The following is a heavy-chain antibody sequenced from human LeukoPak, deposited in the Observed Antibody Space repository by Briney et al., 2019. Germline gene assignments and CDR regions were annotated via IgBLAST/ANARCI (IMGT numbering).Heavy chain of an antibody. V-gene: IGHV4-34*01. CDR2: INHSGST. D-gene: IGHD3-10*01. J-gene: IGHJ4*02. Sequence: KPSETLSLMCTVSGGSISGYYWSWIRQPPGKGLEWIGEINHSGSTNYNPSLKSRVTISVDTSKNQFSLKLSSVTAADTAVYYCARRPHYYGSGSYFSWFDYWGQGTLVTVSS. CDR1: GGSISGYY. CDR3: ARRPHYYGSGSYFSWFDY.